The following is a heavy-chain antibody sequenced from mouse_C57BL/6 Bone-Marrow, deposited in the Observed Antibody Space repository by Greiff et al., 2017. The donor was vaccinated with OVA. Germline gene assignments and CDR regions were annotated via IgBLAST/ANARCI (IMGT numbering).Heavy chain of an antibody. Sequence: QVQLQQPGAELVMPGASVKLSCKASGYTFTSYWMHWVKQRPGQGLEWIGEIDPSDSYPNYNQKFKGKSTLTVDKSSSTAYMQLSSLTSEDSAVYYCARDGYWYFDVWGTGTTVTVSS. CDR3: ARDGYWYFDV. CDR2: IDPSDSYP. V-gene: IGHV1-69*01. J-gene: IGHJ1*03. CDR1: GYTFTSYW.